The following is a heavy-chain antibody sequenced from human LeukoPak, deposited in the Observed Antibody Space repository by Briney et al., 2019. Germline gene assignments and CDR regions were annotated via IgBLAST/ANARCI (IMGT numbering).Heavy chain of an antibody. CDR3: ARDTTLGYCSSTSCTDGRAGFDY. Sequence: ASVKVSCKASGYTFTSYGISWVRQAPGQGLEWMGWISAYNGNTNYAQKLQGRVTMTTDTSTSTAYMELRSLGSDDTAVYYCARDTTLGYCSSTSCTDGRAGFDYWGQGTLVTVSS. CDR1: GYTFTSYG. V-gene: IGHV1-18*01. CDR2: ISAYNGNT. J-gene: IGHJ4*02. D-gene: IGHD2-2*01.